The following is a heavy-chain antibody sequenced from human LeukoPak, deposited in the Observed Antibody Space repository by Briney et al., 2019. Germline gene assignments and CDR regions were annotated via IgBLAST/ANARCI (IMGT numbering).Heavy chain of an antibody. CDR3: ASWRSVAGAFDI. Sequence: GESLKISCKGSGYSFTSYWISWVRQMPGEGLEWMGRIDPSDSYTNYSPSFQGHVTISADKSISTAYLQWSSLKASDTAMYYCASWRSVAGAFDIWGQGTMVTVSS. CDR1: GYSFTSYW. V-gene: IGHV5-10-1*01. D-gene: IGHD2-15*01. J-gene: IGHJ3*02. CDR2: IDPSDSYT.